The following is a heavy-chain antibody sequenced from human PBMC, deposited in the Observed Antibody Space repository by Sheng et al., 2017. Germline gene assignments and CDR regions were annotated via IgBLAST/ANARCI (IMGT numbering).Heavy chain of an antibody. V-gene: IGHV1-69*04. CDR2: IIPILGIA. CDR3: ARGGGYCSGGSCYSNYYYYMDV. J-gene: IGHJ6*03. CDR1: GGTFSSYA. D-gene: IGHD2-15*01. Sequence: QVQLVQSGAEVKKPGSSVKVSCKASGGTFSSYAISWVRQAPGQGLEWMGGIIPILGIANYAQKFQGRVTITADKSTSTAYMELSSLRSEDTAVYYCARGGGYCSGGSCYSNYYYYMDVWGKGTTVTVSS.